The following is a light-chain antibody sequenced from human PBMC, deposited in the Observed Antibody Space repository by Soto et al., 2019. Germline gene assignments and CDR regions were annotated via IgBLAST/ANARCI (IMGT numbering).Light chain of an antibody. V-gene: IGLV4-60*02. J-gene: IGLJ3*02. Sequence: QAVLTQSSSASASLGSSVKLTCTLSSGHNNYIIAWHQQQPGQAPRFLMKVDGSGSYDKGSGVPDRFSGSSSGPDRYLTIYNLQFEDEADYFCETWDSNHSFGGGTKLTVL. CDR2: VDGSGSY. CDR1: SGHNNYI. CDR3: ETWDSNHS.